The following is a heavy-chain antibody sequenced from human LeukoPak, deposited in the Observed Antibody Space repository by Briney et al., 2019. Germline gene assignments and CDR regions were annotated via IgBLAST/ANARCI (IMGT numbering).Heavy chain of an antibody. V-gene: IGHV3-48*03. Sequence: GGSLRLSCAASGFTFSSYEMNWLRQAPGKGLEWVSYISSSGSTIYYADSVKGRVTISRDNAKNSLYLQMNSLRAEDTAVYYCARDNAPLVGATSYYGMDVWGQGTTVTVSS. CDR1: GFTFSSYE. D-gene: IGHD1-26*01. J-gene: IGHJ6*02. CDR2: ISSSGSTI. CDR3: ARDNAPLVGATSYYGMDV.